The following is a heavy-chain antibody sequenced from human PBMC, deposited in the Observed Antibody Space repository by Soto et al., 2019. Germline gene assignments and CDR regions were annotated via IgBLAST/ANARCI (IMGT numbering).Heavy chain of an antibody. Sequence: EVQLLESGGGLVQPGGSLRLSCAASGFTFSSYAMRWVRQAPGKGLEWDSAISGSGDSTYYADSVKGRFTTSRDNSKNTLYLQMNSLRAEDTAVYYCARRGSGSYYDYWGQGTLVTVSS. V-gene: IGHV3-23*01. D-gene: IGHD1-26*01. CDR3: ARRGSGSYYDY. CDR1: GFTFSSYA. J-gene: IGHJ4*02. CDR2: ISGSGDST.